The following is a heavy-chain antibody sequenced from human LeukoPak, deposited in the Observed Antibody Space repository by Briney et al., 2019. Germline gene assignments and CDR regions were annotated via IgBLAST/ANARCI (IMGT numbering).Heavy chain of an antibody. CDR1: GGTFSSYA. Sequence: GASVKVSCKASGGTFSSYAISWVRQAPGQGLEWMGGIIPIFGTANYAQKFQGRVTITADESTSTAYMELSSLRSEDTAVYYCARDEGYCSSTSCYRYYYVDVWGKGTTVTVSS. D-gene: IGHD2-2*01. CDR2: IIPIFGTA. V-gene: IGHV1-69*13. CDR3: ARDEGYCSSTSCYRYYYVDV. J-gene: IGHJ6*03.